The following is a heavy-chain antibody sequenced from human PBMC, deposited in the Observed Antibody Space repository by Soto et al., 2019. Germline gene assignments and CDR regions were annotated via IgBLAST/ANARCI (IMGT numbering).Heavy chain of an antibody. CDR2: IDGGGVGT. CDR1: GFTFTNYW. CDR3: GSVFEM. D-gene: IGHD6-25*01. J-gene: IGHJ3*02. V-gene: IGHV3-74*01. Sequence: VQLVESGGGLVQPGGSLRLSCAASGFTFTNYWMHWARQAPGEGLVWVSRIDGGGVGTSYADSVKGRFTISRDNAKNIVYLQMNILRADAAAVYYCGSVFEMGGQGTVVTVSS.